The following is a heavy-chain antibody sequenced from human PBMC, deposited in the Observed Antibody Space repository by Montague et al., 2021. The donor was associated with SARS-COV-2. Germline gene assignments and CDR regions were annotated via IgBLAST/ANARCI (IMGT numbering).Heavy chain of an antibody. D-gene: IGHD6-19*01. CDR1: SDSFSSSDW. Sequence: SETLSLTCTVSSDSFSSSDWWSWVRQPPGKGLDWIGEISHGGTTNYKSSLKSRVTMSIDESKNQFSLKLTSVTAADTAVYYCAREAKAVSGRLDSWGQGTLVTVSS. V-gene: IGHV4-4*02. CDR3: AREAKAVSGRLDS. CDR2: ISHGGTT. J-gene: IGHJ4*02.